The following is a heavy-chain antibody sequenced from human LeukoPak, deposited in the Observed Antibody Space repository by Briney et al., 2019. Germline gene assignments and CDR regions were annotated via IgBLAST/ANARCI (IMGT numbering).Heavy chain of an antibody. V-gene: IGHV4-59*13. Sequence: PSETLSLTCTVAGGSISSYYWCWIREPPGKGLGWIGIIYYSGSTNYDPSLKSRVTISVDKTKNHLYLQLSSVTAADTDVYYCARYNYCSSTSCYYYYYYMNVWGERTTVSVSS. CDR3: ARYNYCSSTSCYYYYYYMNV. CDR1: GGSISSYY. CDR2: IYYSGST. J-gene: IGHJ6*03. D-gene: IGHD2-2*01.